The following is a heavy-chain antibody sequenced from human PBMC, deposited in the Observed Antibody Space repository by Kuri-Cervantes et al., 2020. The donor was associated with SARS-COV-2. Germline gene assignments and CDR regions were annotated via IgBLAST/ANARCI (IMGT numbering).Heavy chain of an antibody. J-gene: IGHJ1*01. CDR2: INHSGSA. CDR1: GGSFSGYY. V-gene: IGHV4-34*01. Sequence: GSLRLSCAVYGGSFSGYYWSWIRQPPGKGLEWIGEINHSGSANYNPSLKSRVTISVDTSKSQFSLKLSSVTAADTAVYYCARGGIAAAGKSLQHWGQGTLVTVSS. CDR3: ARGGIAAAGKSLQH. D-gene: IGHD6-13*01.